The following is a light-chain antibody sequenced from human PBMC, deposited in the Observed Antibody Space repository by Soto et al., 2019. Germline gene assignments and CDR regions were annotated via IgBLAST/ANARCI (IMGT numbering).Light chain of an antibody. Sequence: EIVMTQSPATLSVSPGERATFSCRASQSVSSNLAWYQQKPGQAPRLLIYGASTRATGIPARFSGSGSGTEFTLTISSLQYEDFAVYYCQQYNNWPPRTFGGGTKVEIK. V-gene: IGKV3-15*01. CDR3: QQYNNWPPRT. CDR1: QSVSSN. CDR2: GAS. J-gene: IGKJ4*01.